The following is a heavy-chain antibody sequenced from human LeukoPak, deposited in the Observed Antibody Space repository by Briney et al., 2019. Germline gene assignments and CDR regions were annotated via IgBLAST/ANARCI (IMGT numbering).Heavy chain of an antibody. CDR3: ARDSGWGGYYMPLGPDY. D-gene: IGHD3-3*01. CDR2: IYSDGST. J-gene: IGHJ4*02. CDR1: GFTVSSNY. Sequence: GGSLRLSCAASGFTVSSNYMSWVRQAPGKGLEWVSEIYSDGSTYYAASVKGRFTISRDNSKNTLYLQMNSLRAEDTAVYYCARDSGWGGYYMPLGPDYWGQGTLVTVSS. V-gene: IGHV3-53*01.